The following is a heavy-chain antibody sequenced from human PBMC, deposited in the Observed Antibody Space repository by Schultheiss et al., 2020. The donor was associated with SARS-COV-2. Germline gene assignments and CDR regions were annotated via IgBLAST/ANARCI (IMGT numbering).Heavy chain of an antibody. D-gene: IGHD2-2*01. Sequence: SETLSLTCAVSGYSISSGYYWGWILQPPGKGLEWIGSIYHSGSTYYNPSLKSRVTISVDTSKNQFSLKLSSVTAADTAVYYCARRSGYCSSTSCYGFDYWGQGTLITVSS. J-gene: IGHJ4*02. CDR3: ARRSGYCSSTSCYGFDY. V-gene: IGHV4-38-2*01. CDR1: GYSISSGYY. CDR2: IYHSGST.